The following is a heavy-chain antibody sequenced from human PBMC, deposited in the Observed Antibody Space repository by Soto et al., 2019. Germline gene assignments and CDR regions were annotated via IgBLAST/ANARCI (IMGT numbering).Heavy chain of an antibody. CDR3: AKDSENQPAPHNWFDP. D-gene: IGHD3-10*01. V-gene: IGHV3-23*01. CDR2: ISGSGGST. Sequence: AGGSLRLSCAASGFTFSSYAMSWVRQAPGKGLEWVSAISGSGGSTYYADSVKGRFTISRDNSKNTLYLQMNSLRAEDTAVYYCAKDSENQPAPHNWFDPWGQGTLVTVSS. CDR1: GFTFSSYA. J-gene: IGHJ5*02.